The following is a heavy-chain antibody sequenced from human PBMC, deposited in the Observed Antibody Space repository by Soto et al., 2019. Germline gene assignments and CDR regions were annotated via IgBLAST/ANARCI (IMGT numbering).Heavy chain of an antibody. CDR2: ISAYNGNT. D-gene: IGHD3-22*01. V-gene: IGHV1-18*01. CDR1: GYTFTSYG. J-gene: IGHJ4*02. CDR3: ARDSRSVYYYDSSGYDYFDY. Sequence: ASVKVSCKASGYTFTSYGISWVRQAPGQGLEWMGWISAYNGNTNYAQKLQGRVTMTTDTSTSTAYMELRSLRSDDTAVYYCARDSRSVYYYDSSGYDYFDYWGQGTLVTVSS.